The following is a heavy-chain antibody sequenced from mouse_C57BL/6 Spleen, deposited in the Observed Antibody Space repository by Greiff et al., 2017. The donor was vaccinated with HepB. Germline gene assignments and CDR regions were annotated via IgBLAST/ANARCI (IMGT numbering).Heavy chain of an antibody. D-gene: IGHD1-1*01. Sequence: VQLQQSGAELVRPGASVKLSCKASGYTFTDYYINWVKQRPGQGLEWIARIYPGSGNTYYNEKFKGKATLTAEKSSSTAYMQLSSLTSEDSAVYFCARSGTTVVYFDVWGTGTTVTVSS. CDR3: ARSGTTVVYFDV. V-gene: IGHV1-76*01. CDR1: GYTFTDYY. CDR2: IYPGSGNT. J-gene: IGHJ1*03.